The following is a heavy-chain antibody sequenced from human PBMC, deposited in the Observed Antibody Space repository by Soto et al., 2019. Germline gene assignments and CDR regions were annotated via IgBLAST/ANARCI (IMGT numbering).Heavy chain of an antibody. CDR2: ISSSSSTI. J-gene: IGHJ3*02. CDR3: ARDGNGGYAIIYPSANQENAFDI. CDR1: GFTFSSYS. D-gene: IGHD5-12*01. V-gene: IGHV3-48*01. Sequence: GGSLRLSCAASGFTFSSYSMNWVRQAPGKGLEWVSYISSSSSTIYYADSVKGRFTISRDNAKNSLYLQMNSLRAEDTAVYYCARDGNGGYAIIYPSANQENAFDIWGQGTMVTVSS.